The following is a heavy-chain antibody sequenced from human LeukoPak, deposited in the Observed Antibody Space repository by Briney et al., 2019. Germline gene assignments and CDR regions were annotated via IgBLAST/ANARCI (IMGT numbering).Heavy chain of an antibody. J-gene: IGHJ4*02. CDR1: GGSISSYY. CDR2: IYYSGST. V-gene: IGHV4-59*01. CDR3: ARYSNIAAADDY. Sequence: PSETLSLACTVSGGSISSYYWSWIRQPPGKGLEWIGYIYYSGSTNYNPSLKSRVTISVDTSKNQFSLKLSSVTAADTAVYYCARYSNIAAADDYWGQGTLVTVSS. D-gene: IGHD6-13*01.